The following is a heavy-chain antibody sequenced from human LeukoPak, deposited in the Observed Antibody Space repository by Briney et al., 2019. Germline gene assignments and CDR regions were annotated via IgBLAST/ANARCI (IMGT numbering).Heavy chain of an antibody. Sequence: SETLSLTCAVYGGSFSGYYWSWIRQPPGKGLEWIGEINHSGSTNYNPSLKSRVTISVDTSKNQFSLKLSSVTAADTAVYYCARGPRLGANGVWYYYYGMDVWGQGTTVTVSS. CDR3: ARGPRLGANGVWYYYYGMDV. V-gene: IGHV4-34*01. CDR2: INHSGST. D-gene: IGHD2-8*01. CDR1: GGSFSGYY. J-gene: IGHJ6*02.